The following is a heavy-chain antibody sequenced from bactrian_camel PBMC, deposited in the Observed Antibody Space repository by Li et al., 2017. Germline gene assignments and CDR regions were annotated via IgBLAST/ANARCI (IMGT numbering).Heavy chain of an antibody. V-gene: IGHV3S55*01. J-gene: IGHJ6*01. CDR1: AATGGPFY. CDR3: AADSGRKHTVRVLRGEMAAVTDFEY. CDR2: IDSDGRT. Sequence: HVQLVESGGGSVQAGGSLRLSCAASAATGGPFYMAYFRQAPGKEREGVAGIDSDGRTTYSPSVNGRFTISRDSHKNILYLEMNNLKLEDTAVYYCAADSGRKHTVRVLRGEMAAVTDFEYRGQGTQVTVS. D-gene: IGHD5*01.